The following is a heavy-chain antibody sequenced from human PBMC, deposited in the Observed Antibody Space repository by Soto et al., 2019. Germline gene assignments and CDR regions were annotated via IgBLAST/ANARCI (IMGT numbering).Heavy chain of an antibody. CDR2: IYTDGST. J-gene: IGHJ3*02. Sequence: EVQLVESGGGLIQSGGSLRLSCAASEFTGSSNYMSWVRQAPGKGLEWVSIIYTDGSTYYADSVKGRFTISRDNSKNALFLQMKSLRNEDTAVYYCARYCRGGSCYSNYAFDIWGQGTMVTVSS. CDR3: ARYCRGGSCYSNYAFDI. D-gene: IGHD2-15*01. V-gene: IGHV3-53*01. CDR1: EFTGSSNY.